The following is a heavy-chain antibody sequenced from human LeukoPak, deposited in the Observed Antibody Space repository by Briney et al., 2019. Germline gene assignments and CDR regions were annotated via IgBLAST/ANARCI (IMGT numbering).Heavy chain of an antibody. V-gene: IGHV1-2*02. CDR3: ASSKNYYGSGDDAFDI. D-gene: IGHD3-10*01. CDR2: INPNSGGT. Sequence: ASVTVSCKASGYTFTGYYMHWVRQAPGQGLEWMGWINPNSGGTNYAQKFQGRVTLTRDTSISTAYMDLSSLRSDDTAVYYCASSKNYYGSGDDAFDIWGQGTMVTVSS. J-gene: IGHJ3*02. CDR1: GYTFTGYY.